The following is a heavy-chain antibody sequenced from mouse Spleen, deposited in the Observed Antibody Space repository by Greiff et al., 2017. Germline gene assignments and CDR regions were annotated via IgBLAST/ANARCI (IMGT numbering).Heavy chain of an antibody. D-gene: IGHD4-1*01. CDR2: IWSGGST. CDR3: ARLGY. J-gene: IGHJ2*01. Sequence: VKLQESGPGLVQPSQSLSITCTVSGFSLTSYGVHWVRQSPGKGLEWLGVIWSGGSTDYNAAFISRLSISKDNSKSQVFFKMNSLQADDTAIYYCARLGYWGQGTTLTVSS. V-gene: IGHV2-2*01. CDR1: GFSLTSYG.